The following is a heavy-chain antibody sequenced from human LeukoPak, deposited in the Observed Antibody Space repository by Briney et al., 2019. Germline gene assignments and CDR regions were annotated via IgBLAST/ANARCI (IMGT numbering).Heavy chain of an antibody. CDR1: GFTFSSHW. CDR3: VRDRGYCSGGTCYALWDY. Sequence: GSLRLSCAGSGFTFSSHWMNWVRQAPGKGLEWVASIKDDGSEKHFLDSVNGRFAISRDNAKNSLYLQMNSLRAEDTAMYYCVRDRGYCSGGTCYALWDYWGQGTLVTVSS. J-gene: IGHJ4*02. V-gene: IGHV3-7*01. CDR2: IKDDGSEK. D-gene: IGHD2-15*01.